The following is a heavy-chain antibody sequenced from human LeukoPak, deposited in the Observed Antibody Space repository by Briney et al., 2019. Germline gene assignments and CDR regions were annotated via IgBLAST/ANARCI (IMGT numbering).Heavy chain of an antibody. D-gene: IGHD1-26*01. CDR1: GYTFTGYY. V-gene: IGHV1-2*06. Sequence: ASVKVSCKASGYTFTGYYMHWVRQAPGQGLEWMGRINPNSGGTDYAQKFQGRVTMTRDTSISTAYMELSRLRSDDTAVYYCALVHDLVGATLGYFDYWGQGTLVTVSS. J-gene: IGHJ4*02. CDR3: ALVHDLVGATLGYFDY. CDR2: INPNSGGT.